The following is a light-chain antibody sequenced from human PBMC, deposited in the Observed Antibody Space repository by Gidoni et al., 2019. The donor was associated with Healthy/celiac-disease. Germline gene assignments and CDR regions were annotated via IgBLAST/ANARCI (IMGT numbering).Light chain of an antibody. CDR1: QSVSSN. CDR2: GAS. Sequence: EIVMTQSPATLSVSPGERATLSSRASQSVSSNVAWYQQKPGQAPRLLIYGASTRATGIPARFSGSGCGTEFTLTISSLQYEDFAVYYCQQYNNWWTFGHGTKVEIK. CDR3: QQYNNWWT. J-gene: IGKJ1*01. V-gene: IGKV3-15*01.